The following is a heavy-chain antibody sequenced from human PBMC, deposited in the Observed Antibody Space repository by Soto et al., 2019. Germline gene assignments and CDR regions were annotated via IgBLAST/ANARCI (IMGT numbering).Heavy chain of an antibody. CDR3: ARVPAAHLYNWFDP. CDR1: GGSISSSSYY. D-gene: IGHD2-2*01. V-gene: IGHV4-39*01. Sequence: PSETLSLTCTVSGGSISSSSYYRGWIRQPPGKGLEWIGSIYYSGSTYYNPSLKSRVTISVDTSKNQFSLKLSSVTAADTAVYYCARVPAAHLYNWFDPWGQGTLVTVSS. J-gene: IGHJ5*02. CDR2: IYYSGST.